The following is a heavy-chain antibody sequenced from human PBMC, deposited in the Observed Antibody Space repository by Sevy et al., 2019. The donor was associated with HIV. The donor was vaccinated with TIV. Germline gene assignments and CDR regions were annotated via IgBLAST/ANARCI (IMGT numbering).Heavy chain of an antibody. D-gene: IGHD1-1*01. CDR3: ARSQNLDSSPFDY. CDR1: GNSISADDYY. Sequence: SETLSLTCTVSGNSISADDYYWSWIRQPPGKGLEWIGYFFHSGTMYFNPSLKSRSVISVDISKNMVYLNLTSVTAADTAVYFCARSQNLDSSPFDYWGQGALVTVSS. V-gene: IGHV4-30-4*01. CDR2: FFHSGTM. J-gene: IGHJ4*02.